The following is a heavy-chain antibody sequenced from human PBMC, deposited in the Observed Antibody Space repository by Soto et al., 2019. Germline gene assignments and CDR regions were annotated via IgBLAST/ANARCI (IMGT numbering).Heavy chain of an antibody. Sequence: SETLSLTCTVSGGSISSYYWSWIRQPPGKGLEWIGYIYYSGSTNYNPSLKSRVTISVDTSKNQFSLKLSSVTAADTAVYYCASGYSSGWSATDYYYYYMDVWGKGTTVTVSS. CDR2: IYYSGST. CDR1: GGSISSYY. D-gene: IGHD6-19*01. CDR3: ASGYSSGWSATDYYYYYMDV. J-gene: IGHJ6*03. V-gene: IGHV4-59*08.